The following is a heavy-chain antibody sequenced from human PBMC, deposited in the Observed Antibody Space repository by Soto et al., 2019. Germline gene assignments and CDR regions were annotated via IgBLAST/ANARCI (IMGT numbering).Heavy chain of an antibody. CDR1: GFTFSSYW. D-gene: IGHD2-15*01. CDR3: ARLAAGDWQRGSGLGDAFDI. V-gene: IGHV3-7*01. Sequence: GGSLRLSCAASGFTFSSYWMSWVRQAPGKGLEWVANIKQDGSEKYYVDSVKGRFTISRDNAKNSLYLQMNSLRAEDTAVYYCARLAAGDWQRGSGLGDAFDIWGQGTMVTVSS. J-gene: IGHJ3*02. CDR2: IKQDGSEK.